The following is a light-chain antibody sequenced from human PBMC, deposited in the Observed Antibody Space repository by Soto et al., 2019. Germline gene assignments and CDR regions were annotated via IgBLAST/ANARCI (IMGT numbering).Light chain of an antibody. J-gene: IGKJ2*01. CDR1: QSLRRSN. V-gene: IGKV3-20*01. CDR2: GAS. CDR3: QQYHSAPDT. Sequence: EIVLTQSPGTLSLSPGERATLSCRASQSLRRSNLAWYQQKPGQAPRVLIYGASSRATGIPDRFSGSGSGTDFTLTICRLESEDFAVYYCQQYHSAPDTFGQGTKLELK.